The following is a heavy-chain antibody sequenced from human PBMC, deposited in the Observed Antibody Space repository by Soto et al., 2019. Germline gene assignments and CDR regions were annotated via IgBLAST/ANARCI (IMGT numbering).Heavy chain of an antibody. CDR1: GFMFSTTD. J-gene: IGHJ5*02. CDR3: VKNSGWFNT. D-gene: IGHD3-10*01. CDR2: IEGSGEIT. Sequence: GGSLRLSCAASGFMFSTTDMSWFRQAPGKGLEWLTTIEGSGEITYYADSVKGRFTISRDNSKSTVYLQMDSLTADDTAVYFCVKNSGWFNTWGQGTPVTVSS. V-gene: IGHV3-23*01.